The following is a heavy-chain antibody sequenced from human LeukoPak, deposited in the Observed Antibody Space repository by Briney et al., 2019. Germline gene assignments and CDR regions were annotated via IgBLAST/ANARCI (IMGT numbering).Heavy chain of an antibody. V-gene: IGHV1-2*02. D-gene: IGHD4-23*01. Sequence: ASVKVSFTASGYTFTVYYMHWVRQAPGQGLEWMGWINPNSGGTNYAQKFQGRVTMTRDTSISTAYMELSRLRSDDTAVYYCARDRGGNSVGAFDYWGQGTLVTVSS. CDR3: ARDRGGNSVGAFDY. CDR1: GYTFTVYY. J-gene: IGHJ4*02. CDR2: INPNSGGT.